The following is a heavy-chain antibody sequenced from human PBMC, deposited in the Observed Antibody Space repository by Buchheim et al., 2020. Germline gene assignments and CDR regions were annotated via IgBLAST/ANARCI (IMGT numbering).Heavy chain of an antibody. J-gene: IGHJ6*02. D-gene: IGHD2-2*01. CDR1: GFTFSSYA. CDR2: ISGSGGST. CDR3: AKSWGTSYNNHYYYYGMDV. V-gene: IGHV3-23*01. Sequence: EVQLLESGGGLVQPGGSLRLSCAASGFTFSSYAMSWVRQAPGKGLEWVSAISGSGGSTYYADSVKGRFTISRDNSRNTLYLQMNSLRAEDTAVYYCAKSWGTSYNNHYYYYGMDVWGQGTT.